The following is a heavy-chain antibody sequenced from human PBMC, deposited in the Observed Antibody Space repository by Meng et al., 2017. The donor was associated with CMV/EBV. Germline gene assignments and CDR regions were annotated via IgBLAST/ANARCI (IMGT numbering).Heavy chain of an antibody. V-gene: IGHV1-69*05. J-gene: IGHJ4*02. CDR3: ARGYWDSSGYYQHFDY. Sequence: SVKVSCKASGGTFSSYAISWVRQAPGQGLEWMGGIIPIFGTANYEQKFQGRVTITTDESTSTAYMELSSLRSEDTAVYYCARGYWDSSGYYQHFDYWGQGTLVTVSS. CDR2: IIPIFGTA. CDR1: GGTFSSYA. D-gene: IGHD3-22*01.